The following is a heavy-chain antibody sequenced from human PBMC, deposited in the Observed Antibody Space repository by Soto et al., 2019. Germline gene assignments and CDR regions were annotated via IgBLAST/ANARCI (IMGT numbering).Heavy chain of an antibody. V-gene: IGHV3-23*01. Sequence: GGSLRLSCAASGFTFSSYAMSWVRQAPGKGLEWVSAISGSGGSTYYADSVKGRFTISRDNSKNTLYLQMNSLRAEDTAVYYCAKDPERHAIMGEPIDYWGQGTLVTVSS. CDR1: GFTFSSYA. CDR2: ISGSGGST. D-gene: IGHD3-16*01. J-gene: IGHJ4*02. CDR3: AKDPERHAIMGEPIDY.